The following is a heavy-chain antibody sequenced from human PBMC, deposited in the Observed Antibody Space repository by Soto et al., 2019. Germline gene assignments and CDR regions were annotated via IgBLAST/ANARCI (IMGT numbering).Heavy chain of an antibody. CDR1: GFSFIRYG. Sequence: PCGSLRLSCAASGFSFIRYGMHWGRQAQGKGLEWVAVIWYDGSNKYYVDSVKGRFTISRDNSRNTLNLQMNSLRAEDTAVYYCAKNGDFWTWGMGVWGQGTTVTVSS. CDR3: AKNGDFWTWGMGV. D-gene: IGHD3-3*01. J-gene: IGHJ6*02. CDR2: IWYDGSNK. V-gene: IGHV3-33*06.